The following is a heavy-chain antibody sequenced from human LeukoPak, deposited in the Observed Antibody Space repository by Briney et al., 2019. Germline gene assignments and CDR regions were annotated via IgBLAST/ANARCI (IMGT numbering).Heavy chain of an antibody. D-gene: IGHD1-26*01. CDR2: IYYSGST. Sequence: PSETLSLTCTVSGSSFSNYYWSWIRQPPGKGLEWIGYIYYSGSTNYNPSLKSRATISVDTSKNQFSLKLTSVTAADTAVYYCARDVPMYSGSHLYYYMDVWGKGTTVTVSS. CDR3: ARDVPMYSGSHLYYYMDV. V-gene: IGHV4-59*01. J-gene: IGHJ6*03. CDR1: GSSFSNYY.